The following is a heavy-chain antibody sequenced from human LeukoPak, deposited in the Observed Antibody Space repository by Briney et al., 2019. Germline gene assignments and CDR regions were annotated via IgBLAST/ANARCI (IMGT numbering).Heavy chain of an antibody. V-gene: IGHV3-21*01. CDR3: ARVVSVAWSERRPGYYYMDV. D-gene: IGHD1-1*01. CDR2: ISSSSSYI. CDR1: GFTLSSYE. Sequence: GGSLRLSCAASGFTLSSYEMNWFRQAPGKGLEWVSSISSSSSYIYYADSVKGRFTISRDNAKNSLYLQMNSLRAEDTAVYYCARVVSVAWSERRPGYYYMDVWGKGTTVTVSS. J-gene: IGHJ6*03.